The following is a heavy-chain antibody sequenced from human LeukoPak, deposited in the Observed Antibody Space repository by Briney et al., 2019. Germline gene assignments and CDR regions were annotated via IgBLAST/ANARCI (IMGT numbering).Heavy chain of an antibody. CDR2: TYYRSKWYT. CDR3: ARSQSSKGLLFDY. D-gene: IGHD6-13*01. CDR1: GDSVSSNSAA. V-gene: IGHV6-1*01. J-gene: IGHJ4*02. Sequence: SQTLSLTCAISGDSVSSNSAAWNWIRQSPSGGLEWLGRTYYRSKWYTDYAVSVKTRITINPDTSKNQFSLQLNSVTPEDTAVYYCARSQSSKGLLFDYWGQGTLVTVSS.